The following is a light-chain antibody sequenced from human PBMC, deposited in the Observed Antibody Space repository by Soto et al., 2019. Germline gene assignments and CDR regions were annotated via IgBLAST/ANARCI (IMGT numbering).Light chain of an antibody. CDR3: QQRYGWPS. CDR1: QTVNSY. CDR2: DAS. V-gene: IGKV3-11*01. Sequence: EIVLTQSPATLSLSPGERATLSCRASQTVNSYLAWYQHKLGQAPRLLIYDASNRATGVPARFSGSGSGTDVTLTISSLEPEDFAVYYCQQRYGWPSFGQGTKLEIK. J-gene: IGKJ2*01.